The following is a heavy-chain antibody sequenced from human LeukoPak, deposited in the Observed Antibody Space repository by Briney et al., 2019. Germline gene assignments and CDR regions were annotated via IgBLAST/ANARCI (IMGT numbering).Heavy chain of an antibody. D-gene: IGHD4-11*01. CDR2: INPNSGGT. J-gene: IGHJ4*02. CDR3: ARVAGTLFNYHFDY. CDR1: GYTFTGYY. V-gene: IGHV1-2*02. Sequence: VSVKVSCKASGYTFTGYYMHWVRQAPGQGLEWMGWINPNSGGTNYAQKFQGRVTMTRDTSISTAYMELSRLRSDDTAVYYCARVAGTLFNYHFDYWGQGTLVTVSS.